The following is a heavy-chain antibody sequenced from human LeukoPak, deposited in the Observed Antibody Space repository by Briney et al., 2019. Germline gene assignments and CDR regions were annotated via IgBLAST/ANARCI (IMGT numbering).Heavy chain of an antibody. CDR2: ISGNDDST. CDR1: GFTFSRYP. Sequence: GGSLRLSCAASGFTFSRYPMSWVRQAPGKGLEWVSTISGNDDSTYYADSVKGRFTISRDTSKNTLYVQKNSLRDEDTAIYYCAKDDSGGRAWGQGTLVTVSS. D-gene: IGHD6-19*01. CDR3: AKDDSGGRA. J-gene: IGHJ4*02. V-gene: IGHV3-23*01.